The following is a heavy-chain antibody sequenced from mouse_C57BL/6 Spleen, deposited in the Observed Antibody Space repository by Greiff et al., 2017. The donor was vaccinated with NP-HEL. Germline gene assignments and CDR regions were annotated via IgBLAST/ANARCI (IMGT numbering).Heavy chain of an antibody. V-gene: IGHV1-50*01. CDR3: AAYDGYYVGY. CDR1: GYTFTSYW. D-gene: IGHD2-3*01. J-gene: IGHJ2*01. Sequence: QVQLQQPGAELVKPGASVKLSCKASGYTFTSYWMQWVKQRPGQGLEWIGEIDPSDSYTNYNQKFKGKATLTVDTSSSTAYMQLSSLTSEDSAVYYCAAYDGYYVGYWGQGTTLTVSS. CDR2: IDPSDSYT.